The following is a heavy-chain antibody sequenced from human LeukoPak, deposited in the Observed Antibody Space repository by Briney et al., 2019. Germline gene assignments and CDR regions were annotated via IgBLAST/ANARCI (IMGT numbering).Heavy chain of an antibody. CDR1: GFTVSNNY. Sequence: PGGSLRLSCAASGFTVSNNYMNWVRQAPGKGLEWVSVIYSGGSTDYADSVKGRFTISRDNSKNTLYLQMNNLRAEDTAVYYCARDGGYGSYVSPSNWYCELWGRGTLVTVSS. V-gene: IGHV3-53*01. CDR3: ARDGGYGSYVSPSNWYCEL. J-gene: IGHJ2*01. D-gene: IGHD1-26*01. CDR2: IYSGGST.